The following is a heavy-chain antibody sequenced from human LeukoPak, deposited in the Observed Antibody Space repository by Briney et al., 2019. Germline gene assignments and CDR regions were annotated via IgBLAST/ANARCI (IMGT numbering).Heavy chain of an antibody. J-gene: IGHJ6*02. CDR3: ARPIYDTRNAMDV. V-gene: IGHV3-74*01. Sequence: GGSLRLSCAASGFTFSDYWMHWVRQAPGKGLEWVARTNGDGSSTNYADSVKGRFTISRDNAKNTLYLQMNSLRAEDTAVYYCARPIYDTRNAMDVWGQGTTVTVSS. CDR2: TNGDGSST. D-gene: IGHD3-22*01. CDR1: GFTFSDYW.